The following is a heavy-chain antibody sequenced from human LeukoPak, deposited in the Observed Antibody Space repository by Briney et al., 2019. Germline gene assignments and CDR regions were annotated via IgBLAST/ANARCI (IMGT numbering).Heavy chain of an antibody. Sequence: SETLSLTCTVSGGSISSSSYYWGWVRQPPGKGLEWIGSIYYSGSTYYNPSLKSRVTISVDTSKNQFSLKLSSVTAADTAVYYCARSLENPEGYGSGSYYSVRDFDYWGQGTLVTVSS. CDR1: GGSISSSSYY. J-gene: IGHJ4*02. D-gene: IGHD3-10*01. V-gene: IGHV4-39*01. CDR2: IYYSGST. CDR3: ARSLENPEGYGSGSYYSVRDFDY.